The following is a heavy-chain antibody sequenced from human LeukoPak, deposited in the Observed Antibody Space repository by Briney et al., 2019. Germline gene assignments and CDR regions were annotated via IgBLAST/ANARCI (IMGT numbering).Heavy chain of an antibody. Sequence: PRRSLRLSCAATGFTFSSYGMYWVRQAPGKGLEWVAVILNDGSQEKYADSVKGRFTITRDNSKNTLFLQMNSLRAEDTAVYYCARDDALGDNALDIWGQGTMVTVSS. J-gene: IGHJ3*02. CDR3: ARDDALGDNALDI. CDR2: ILNDGSQE. V-gene: IGHV3-33*01. D-gene: IGHD3-16*01. CDR1: GFTFSSYG.